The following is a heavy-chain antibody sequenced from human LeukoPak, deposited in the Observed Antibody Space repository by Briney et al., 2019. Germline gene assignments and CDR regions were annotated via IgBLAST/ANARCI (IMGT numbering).Heavy chain of an antibody. D-gene: IGHD4-11*01. CDR1: GFTFSSYA. CDR2: ISGSGGST. Sequence: GGSLRLSCAASGFTFSSYAMSWVRQAPGKGLEWVSAISGSGGSTYYADSVKGRFTISRDNSKNTLYPQMNSLRAEDTAVYYCAREWTVTPGLDYWGQGTLVTVSS. CDR3: AREWTVTPGLDY. V-gene: IGHV3-23*01. J-gene: IGHJ4*02.